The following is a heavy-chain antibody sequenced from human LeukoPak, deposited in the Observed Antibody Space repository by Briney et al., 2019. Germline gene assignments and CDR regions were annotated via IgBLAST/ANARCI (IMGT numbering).Heavy chain of an antibody. J-gene: IGHJ4*02. CDR2: ISWNSGSI. CDR3: AKDILAMVHDGFFDY. CDR1: GFTFDYYA. V-gene: IGHV3-9*01. Sequence: GGSLRLSCAASGFTFDYYAMHWVRQAPGKGLEWVSGISWNSGSIGYADSLKGRFTISRDNAKKSLYLQMNSLRAEDTALYYCAKDILAMVHDGFFDYWGQGTLVTVSS. D-gene: IGHD5-18*01.